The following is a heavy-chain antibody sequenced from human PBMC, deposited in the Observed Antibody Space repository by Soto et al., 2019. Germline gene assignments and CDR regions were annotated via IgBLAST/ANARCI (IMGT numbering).Heavy chain of an antibody. V-gene: IGHV3-30-3*01. CDR1: GFTFSTYA. CDR2: ISNDGSNK. D-gene: IGHD3-16*01. Sequence: QVQLVESGGGVVQPGRSLRLSCAASGFTFSTYAMHWVRQAPGKGLEWVAVISNDGSNKYYADSLKGRFTIARDNSKNTLYLQMNTLRAEDTAVYYCAKSVGVYFYSYGMDVWGQGTTVTVSS. CDR3: AKSVGVYFYSYGMDV. J-gene: IGHJ6*02.